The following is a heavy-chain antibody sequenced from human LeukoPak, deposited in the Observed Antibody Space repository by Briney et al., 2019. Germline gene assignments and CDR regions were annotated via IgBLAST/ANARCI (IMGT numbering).Heavy chain of an antibody. V-gene: IGHV3-11*04. Sequence: PGGSLRLSCAASGFTFSDYYMSWIRQAPGKGLEWVSYISSSGSTIYYADSVKGRFTISRDNAKNSLYLQMNSLRAEDTAVYYCARGPRRITIFGVADDAFDIWGQGTMVTVSS. D-gene: IGHD3-3*01. J-gene: IGHJ3*02. CDR3: ARGPRRITIFGVADDAFDI. CDR2: ISSSGSTI. CDR1: GFTFSDYY.